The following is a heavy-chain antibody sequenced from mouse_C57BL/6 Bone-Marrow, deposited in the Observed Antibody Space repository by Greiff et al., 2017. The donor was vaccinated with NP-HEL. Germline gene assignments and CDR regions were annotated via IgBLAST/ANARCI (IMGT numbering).Heavy chain of an antibody. CDR1: GYTFTSYT. Sequence: VQLQQSGAELARPGASVKMSCKASGYTFTSYTMHWVKQRPGQGLEWIGYINPSSGYTKYNQKFKDKATLTADKSSSTAYMQLSSLTSEDSAVYYCARSQLDSSGGIAYWGQGTLVTVSA. J-gene: IGHJ3*01. D-gene: IGHD3-2*02. CDR2: INPSSGYT. V-gene: IGHV1-4*01. CDR3: ARSQLDSSGGIAY.